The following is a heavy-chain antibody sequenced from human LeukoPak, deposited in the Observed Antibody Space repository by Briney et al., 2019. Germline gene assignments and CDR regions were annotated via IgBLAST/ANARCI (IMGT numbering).Heavy chain of an antibody. Sequence: GGSLRLSCAASGFTFSSYDMHWVRQAPGKGLEWMAFILYDGSNKYYADSVKDRFTISRDNSKNTLYLQMNSLRAEDTAVYYCAKNPSYDSSGYYPDHWGQGTLVTVSP. CDR2: ILYDGSNK. CDR1: GFTFSSYD. V-gene: IGHV3-30*02. CDR3: AKNPSYDSSGYYPDH. D-gene: IGHD3-22*01. J-gene: IGHJ4*02.